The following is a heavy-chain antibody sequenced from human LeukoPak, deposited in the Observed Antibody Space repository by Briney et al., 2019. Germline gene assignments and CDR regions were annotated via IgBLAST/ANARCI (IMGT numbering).Heavy chain of an antibody. D-gene: IGHD3-16*02. Sequence: SETLSLTCTVSGYSISSGYYWGWICQPPGKGLEWIGSIYYSGNTYYNPSLKSRVTLSVDTSKTQFSLKLNSVTAADTAVYYCARHRGARLSPIDYWGQGTLVTVSS. CDR3: ARHRGARLSPIDY. CDR1: GYSISSGYY. J-gene: IGHJ4*02. CDR2: IYYSGNT. V-gene: IGHV4-38-2*02.